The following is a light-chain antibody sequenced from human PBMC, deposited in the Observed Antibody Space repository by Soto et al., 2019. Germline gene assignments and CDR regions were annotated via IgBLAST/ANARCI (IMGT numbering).Light chain of an antibody. CDR2: EVS. V-gene: IGLV2-23*02. CDR3: CSYAGSSTSV. Sequence: SALTQPASVSGSPGQSITISCTGTSSYVGSYNLVSWYQQHPGKAPKLMIYEVSKRPSGVSNRFSGSKSGNTASLTISGLQAEDEADYYCCSYAGSSTSVFGTGTKVTVL. CDR1: SSYVGSYNL. J-gene: IGLJ1*01.